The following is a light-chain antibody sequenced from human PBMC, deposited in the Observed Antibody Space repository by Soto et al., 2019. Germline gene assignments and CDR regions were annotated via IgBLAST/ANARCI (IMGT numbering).Light chain of an antibody. Sequence: EIVMTQSPATLSVSPGERATVSCRASQTVSSNLAWYQQKLGQAPRLLIHGASTRATGVPARFSGGGSGTEFTLTIRSLQSEDFSFYYCQQYHNWPPQYTFGQGTKLQIK. CDR1: QTVSSN. CDR3: QQYHNWPPQYT. J-gene: IGKJ2*01. V-gene: IGKV3-15*01. CDR2: GAS.